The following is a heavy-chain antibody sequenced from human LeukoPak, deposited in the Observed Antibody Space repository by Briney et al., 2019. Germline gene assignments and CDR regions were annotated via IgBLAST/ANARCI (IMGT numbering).Heavy chain of an antibody. Sequence: PSETLSLTCGVSGGSVINTNWWTWVRQPPGKGLEWIGEVHLDGRTNYNPSLESRLTMSVDVSENQVSLKLTSVTAADTAVYYCAREGGFYRPLDYSGQGTLITVSS. J-gene: IGHJ4*02. D-gene: IGHD3-3*01. V-gene: IGHV4-4*02. CDR3: AREGGFYRPLDY. CDR2: VHLDGRT. CDR1: GGSVINTNW.